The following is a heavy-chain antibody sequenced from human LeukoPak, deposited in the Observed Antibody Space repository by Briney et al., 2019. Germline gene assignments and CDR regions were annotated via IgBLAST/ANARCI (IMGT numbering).Heavy chain of an antibody. CDR1: GGSISSYY. CDR3: ARRHGIAAAGPYYYGMDV. D-gene: IGHD6-13*01. V-gene: IGHV4-59*08. CDR2: IYYSGST. Sequence: PSETLSLTCTVSGGSISSYYWSWIRQPPGKGLEWIGYIYYSGSTNYNPSLKSRVTISVGTSKNQFSLKLSSVTAADTAVYYCARRHGIAAAGPYYYGMDVWGQGTTVTVSS. J-gene: IGHJ6*02.